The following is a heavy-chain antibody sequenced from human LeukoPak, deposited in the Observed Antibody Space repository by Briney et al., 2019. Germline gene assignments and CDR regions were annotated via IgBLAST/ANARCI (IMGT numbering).Heavy chain of an antibody. CDR2: ISYDGSNK. V-gene: IGHV3-30*18. J-gene: IGHJ6*02. CDR3: AKDIQYYYGSGSAYYYGMDV. D-gene: IGHD3-10*01. Sequence: GGSLRLSCAASGFSFSGYGMHWVRQAPGKGLEWVAVISYDGSNKYYADSVKGRFTISRDNSKNTLYLQMNSLRAEDTAVYYCAKDIQYYYGSGSAYYYGMDVWGQGTTVTVSS. CDR1: GFSFSGYG.